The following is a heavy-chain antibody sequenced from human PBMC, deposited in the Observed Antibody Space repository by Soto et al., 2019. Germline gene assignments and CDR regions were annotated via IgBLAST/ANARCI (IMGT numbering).Heavy chain of an antibody. CDR2: IYYRGST. J-gene: IGHJ6*02. CDR3: ARDGREASGMDV. D-gene: IGHD1-26*01. CDR1: VGSISSHY. Sequence: SETLSLTCTVSVGSISSHYWSWVRQAPGKGLEWIGHIYYRGSTTYNPSLRSRSTISVDTSNNQFSLKLNSVTTADTAVYYCARDGREASGMDVWGQGTKVTVSS. V-gene: IGHV4-59*11.